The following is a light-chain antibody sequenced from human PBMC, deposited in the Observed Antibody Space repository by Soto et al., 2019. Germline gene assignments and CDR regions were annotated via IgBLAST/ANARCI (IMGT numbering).Light chain of an antibody. Sequence: DIQMTQSPSSVSASIGDRVTITCRASQGVGSWLAWYQQKPGKAPKLLIYAASTLQSGVPSRFSGSGSGTDFTLTISSLQPEDFATYYCEQAGCFPLTYGGGTKVEIK. CDR3: EQAGCFPLT. CDR2: AAS. V-gene: IGKV1D-12*01. CDR1: QGVGSW. J-gene: IGKJ4*01.